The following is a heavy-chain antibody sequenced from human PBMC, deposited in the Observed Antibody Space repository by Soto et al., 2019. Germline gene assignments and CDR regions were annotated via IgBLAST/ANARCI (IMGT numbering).Heavy chain of an antibody. CDR3: ARDERIAVAGTDN. D-gene: IGHD6-19*01. Sequence: EVQLLESGGGLVQPGGSLRRSCAASGFTFSNYAMTWVRQAAGKGLEWVSSISGPGGSTYYADSVQGRFTISRDNSKNTLFLQMNTLRAEDTALYYCARDERIAVAGTDNWGQGILVTVTS. CDR2: ISGPGGST. V-gene: IGHV3-23*01. CDR1: GFTFSNYA. J-gene: IGHJ4*02.